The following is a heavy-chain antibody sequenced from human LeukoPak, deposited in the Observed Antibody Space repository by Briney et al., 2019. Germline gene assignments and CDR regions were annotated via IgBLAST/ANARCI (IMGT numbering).Heavy chain of an antibody. CDR2: IYPGDSDT. CDR3: ARTKDPTPENDYGDRRGFDP. D-gene: IGHD4-17*01. J-gene: IGHJ5*02. CDR1: GSSFNSYW. Sequence: GESLEISCKGSGSSFNSYWIGWVRQMPGKGLEWMGIIYPGDSDTRYSPSFQGQVTISADKSISTAYLQWSSLKASDTAMYYCARTKDPTPENDYGDRRGFDPWGQGTLVTVSS. V-gene: IGHV5-51*01.